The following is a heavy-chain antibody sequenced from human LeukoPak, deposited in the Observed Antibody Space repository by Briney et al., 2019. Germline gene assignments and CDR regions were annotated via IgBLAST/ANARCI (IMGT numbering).Heavy chain of an antibody. J-gene: IGHJ4*02. CDR2: INLNSGGT. Sequence: GASVKVSCKASGYTFTDYYMHWVRQAPGQGLEWMGWINLNSGGTNFAQRFQGRVTMTRDTSISTAYMDLSRLISGDTAVYYCARDAGYCTGGSCWYFDHWGQGTRVTVSS. CDR1: GYTFTDYY. CDR3: ARDAGYCTGGSCWYFDH. V-gene: IGHV1-2*02. D-gene: IGHD2-15*01.